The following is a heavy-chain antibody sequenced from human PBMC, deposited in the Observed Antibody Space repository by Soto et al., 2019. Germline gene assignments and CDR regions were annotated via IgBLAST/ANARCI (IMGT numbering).Heavy chain of an antibody. V-gene: IGHV4-34*01. Sequence: SETLSLTCAVYGGSFSGYYWSWIRQPPGKGLEWIGEINHSGSTNYNPSLKSRVTISVDTSKNQFSLKLSSVTAADTAVYYCARGPTLDRIPDDAFDIWGQGTMVTVSS. J-gene: IGHJ3*02. D-gene: IGHD2-2*03. CDR2: INHSGST. CDR3: ARGPTLDRIPDDAFDI. CDR1: GGSFSGYY.